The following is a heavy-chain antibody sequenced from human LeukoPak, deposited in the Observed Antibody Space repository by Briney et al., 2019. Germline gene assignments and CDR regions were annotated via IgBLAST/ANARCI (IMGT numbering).Heavy chain of an antibody. Sequence: PGGSLRLSCAASGFTFSSYEMNWVRQAPGKGLEWVSAISGDGSGTYYTDSVKGRFTISRHNSKNTLFLQMNSLRVEDTAVYYCAKGGISSVYHAFDIWGQGTMVTVSS. J-gene: IGHJ3*02. D-gene: IGHD1-14*01. CDR2: ISGDGSGT. V-gene: IGHV3-23*01. CDR1: GFTFSSYE. CDR3: AKGGISSVYHAFDI.